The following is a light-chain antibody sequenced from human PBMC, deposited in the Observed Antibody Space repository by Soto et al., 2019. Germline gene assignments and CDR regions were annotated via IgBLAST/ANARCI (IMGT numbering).Light chain of an antibody. CDR2: AAS. CDR1: QSVSRSY. V-gene: IGKV3-20*01. Sequence: EIVLTQFPGTLSLSPGERATLSCRASQSVSRSYLAWYHQKPGQAPRLLIYAASSRADVIPDRFSGSGSGTDFTLTISRLEPEDFAVYYCQQYGTSVWTFGQGTKVEIE. J-gene: IGKJ1*01. CDR3: QQYGTSVWT.